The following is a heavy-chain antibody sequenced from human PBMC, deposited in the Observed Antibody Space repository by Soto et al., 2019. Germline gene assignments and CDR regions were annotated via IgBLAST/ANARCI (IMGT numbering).Heavy chain of an antibody. CDR1: GFTFGSYA. V-gene: IGHV3-23*01. CDR2: ISGSGGST. Sequence: PGGSLRLSCAASGFTFGSYAMSWVRQAPGKGLEWVSAISGSGGSTYYADSVKGRFTISRDNSKNTLYLQMNSLRAEDTAVYYCSDSGSYYDYYYYYGMDVWGQGTTVTVSS. CDR3: SDSGSYYDYYYYYGMDV. D-gene: IGHD1-26*01. J-gene: IGHJ6*02.